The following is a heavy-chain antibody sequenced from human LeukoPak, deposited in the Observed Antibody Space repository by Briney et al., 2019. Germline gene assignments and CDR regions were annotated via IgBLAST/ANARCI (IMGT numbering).Heavy chain of an antibody. J-gene: IGHJ5*02. V-gene: IGHV1-18*01. CDR1: GYTFTNFP. Sequence: ASVKVSCKASGYTFTNFPIGWVRQAPGQGLEWMGWISAYNGYTKYAPSLQGRVTMTTDTSTSTAYMQLRSLRSDDTAVYYCARDPWFDPWGQGTLVTVSS. CDR2: ISAYNGYT. CDR3: ARDPWFDP.